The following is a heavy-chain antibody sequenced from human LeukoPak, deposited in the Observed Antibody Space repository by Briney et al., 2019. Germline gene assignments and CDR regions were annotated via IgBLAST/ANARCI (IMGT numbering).Heavy chain of an antibody. D-gene: IGHD3-22*01. V-gene: IGHV1-18*04. CDR1: GYTFTGYY. CDR2: ISTYNGNT. J-gene: IGHJ4*02. Sequence: ASVKVSCKASGYTFTGYYMHWVRQAPGQGPEWMGWISTYNGNTKYAQKFQGRVTMTTDTSTSTAYMELRSLRSDDTAVYYCARGRYYYDSSGYYFREGENFDYWGQGTLVTVSS. CDR3: ARGRYYYDSSGYYFREGENFDY.